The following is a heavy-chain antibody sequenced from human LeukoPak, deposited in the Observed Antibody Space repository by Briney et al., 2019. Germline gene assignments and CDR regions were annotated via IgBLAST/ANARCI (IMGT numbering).Heavy chain of an antibody. CDR2: MNPNSGYT. D-gene: IGHD6-19*01. V-gene: IGHV1-8*03. J-gene: IGHJ4*02. CDR3: ARVAGSIDY. Sequence: ASVKVSCKASGYTFTTYDVNWVRQATGQGLEWMGWMNPNSGYTGYAQKFQGRVTITRDTSISTAYMELSSLRSEDTAVYYCARVAGSIDYWGQGTLVTVSS. CDR1: GYTFTTYD.